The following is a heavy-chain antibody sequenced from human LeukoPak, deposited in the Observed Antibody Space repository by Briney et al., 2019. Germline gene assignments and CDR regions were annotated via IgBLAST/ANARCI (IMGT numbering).Heavy chain of an antibody. Sequence: GGSLRLSCAASGFNVSANYMTWVRQAPGKGLEWVSVIYSSGSTYYTDSVRGRFTLSRDNSKNSLHLQMNSLRVEDSAVYYCAKRDHFDDTGYAPLFDFWGQGTLVTVSS. D-gene: IGHD3-9*01. CDR1: GFNVSANY. V-gene: IGHV3-53*01. CDR3: AKRDHFDDTGYAPLFDF. J-gene: IGHJ4*02. CDR2: IYSSGST.